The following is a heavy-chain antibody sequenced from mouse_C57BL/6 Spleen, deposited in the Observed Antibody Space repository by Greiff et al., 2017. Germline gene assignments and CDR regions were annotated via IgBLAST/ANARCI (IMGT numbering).Heavy chain of an antibody. Sequence: VQLQQSGAELVRPGASVKLSCTASGFNIQDYYMHWVKQRPEQGLEWIGRIDPDDGDTEYAPKFQGKATMTVDTSSNTAYLQLSSLTCEYTAVYYCTPEGNYVGFAYWGQGTLVTVSA. CDR2: IDPDDGDT. V-gene: IGHV14-1*01. J-gene: IGHJ3*01. CDR3: TPEGNYVGFAY. D-gene: IGHD2-1*01. CDR1: GFNIQDYY.